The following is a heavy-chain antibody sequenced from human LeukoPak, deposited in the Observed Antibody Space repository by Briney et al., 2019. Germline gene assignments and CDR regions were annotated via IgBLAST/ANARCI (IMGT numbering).Heavy chain of an antibody. V-gene: IGHV3-30*03. J-gene: IGHJ6*02. D-gene: IGHD6-19*01. CDR3: ARAIAGWLVHYYYYGMDV. CDR1: GFTFSSYG. Sequence: PGGSLRLSCAASGFTFSSYGMHWVRQAPGKGLEWVAVISYDGSNKYYADSVKGRFTISRDNSKNTLYLQMNSLRAEDTAVYYCARAIAGWLVHYYYYGMDVWGQGTTVTVSS. CDR2: ISYDGSNK.